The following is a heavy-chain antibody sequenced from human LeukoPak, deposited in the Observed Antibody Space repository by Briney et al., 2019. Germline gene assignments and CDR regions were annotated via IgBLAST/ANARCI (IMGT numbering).Heavy chain of an antibody. CDR1: GFTFSSYA. CDR3: ARGSPSRITMIVVVIPPFDY. V-gene: IGHV3-30-3*01. CDR2: ISHDGSNK. Sequence: GGSLRLSCAASGFTFSSYAMHWVRLAPAKGLEWVAVISHDGSNKYYADSVKGRFTISRDNSKNTLYLQMNSLRAEDTAVYYCARGSPSRITMIVVVIPPFDYWGQGTLVTVSS. J-gene: IGHJ4*02. D-gene: IGHD3-22*01.